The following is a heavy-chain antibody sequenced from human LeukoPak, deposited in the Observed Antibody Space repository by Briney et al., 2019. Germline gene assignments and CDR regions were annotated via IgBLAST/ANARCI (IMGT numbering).Heavy chain of an antibody. J-gene: IGHJ4*02. CDR1: GFTFSDYY. D-gene: IGHD3-22*01. Sequence: GGSLRLSCAASGFTFSDYYMSWIRQAPGKGLEWVSYISSSGSTIYYADSVKGRFTISRDNAKNSLYLQMNSLRAEDTAVYYCARDPDYDSSGYYYDVMGVYWGQGTLVTVSS. CDR2: ISSSGSTI. CDR3: ARDPDYDSSGYYYDVMGVY. V-gene: IGHV3-11*04.